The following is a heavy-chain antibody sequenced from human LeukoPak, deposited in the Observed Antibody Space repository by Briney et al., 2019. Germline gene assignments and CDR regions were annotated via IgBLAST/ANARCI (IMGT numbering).Heavy chain of an antibody. V-gene: IGHV1-8*01. D-gene: IGHD3-3*01. J-gene: IGHJ4*02. CDR2: MNPNSGNT. CDR1: GYTFTSYD. Sequence: ASVKVSCKASGYTFTSYDINWVRQATGQGLEWMGWMNPNSGNTGYAQRFQGRVTMTRNTSISTAYMELSSLRSEDTAVYYCARVSTWSGTLSAYFDYWGQGTLVTVSS. CDR3: ARVSTWSGTLSAYFDY.